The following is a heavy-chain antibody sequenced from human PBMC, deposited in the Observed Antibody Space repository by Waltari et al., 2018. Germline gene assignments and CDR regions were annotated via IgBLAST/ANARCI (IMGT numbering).Heavy chain of an antibody. Sequence: QVQLVQSGAEVKKPGSSVKVSCKASGGTFSSYAISWVRPAPGQGLEWMGGIIPIFGTANYAQKFQGRVTITTDESTSTAYMELSSLRAEDTAVYYCARGYSYGYESYYYYGMDVWGQGTTVTVSS. CDR2: IIPIFGTA. J-gene: IGHJ6*02. CDR3: ARGYSYGYESYYYYGMDV. V-gene: IGHV1-69*05. D-gene: IGHD5-18*01. CDR1: GGTFSSYA.